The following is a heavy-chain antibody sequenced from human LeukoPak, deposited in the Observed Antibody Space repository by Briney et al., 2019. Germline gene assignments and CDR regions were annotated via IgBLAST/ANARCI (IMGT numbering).Heavy chain of an antibody. D-gene: IGHD2-15*01. Sequence: SETLSLTCTVSGDSISRYYWSWIRQPPGKGLEWIGYIYYSGSTNYNPSLKSRVTMSVDTSKNQFSLTLSSVTAADTAVYYCARDRGPDCSGGRCWDYRGQGTLVTVSS. CDR2: IYYSGST. V-gene: IGHV4-59*01. J-gene: IGHJ4*02. CDR3: ARDRGPDCSGGRCWDY. CDR1: GDSISRYY.